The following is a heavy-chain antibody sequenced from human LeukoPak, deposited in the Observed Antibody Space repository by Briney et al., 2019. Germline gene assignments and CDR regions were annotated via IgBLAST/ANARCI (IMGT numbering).Heavy chain of an antibody. CDR2: IDWDDDK. J-gene: IGHJ6*04. CDR1: GFSLSTGGMC. V-gene: IGHV2-70*01. Sequence: SESGPALVKPTQTLTLTCTFSGFSLSTGGMCLSWIRQPPGKALEWLALIDWDDDKYYSPSLKTRLTISKDSSKNQVVLTMTNMDPVDTATYYCARMGRPTKWFGDTMDYYGMDVWGKGTTVTVSS. CDR3: ARMGRPTKWFGDTMDYYGMDV. D-gene: IGHD3-10*01.